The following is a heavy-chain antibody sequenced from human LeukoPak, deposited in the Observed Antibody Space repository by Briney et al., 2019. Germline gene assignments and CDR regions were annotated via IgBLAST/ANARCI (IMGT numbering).Heavy chain of an antibody. CDR2: ISSSGSTI. V-gene: IGHV3-11*04. D-gene: IGHD2-2*01. CDR3: ARVVPASYNYYMDV. Sequence: GGSLRLSCAASGFTFSDYYMSWIRQAPGKGLELVSYISSSGSTIYYADSVKGRFTISRDNAKNSLYLQMNSLRAEDTAVYYCARVVPASYNYYMDVWGKGTTVTVSS. CDR1: GFTFSDYY. J-gene: IGHJ6*03.